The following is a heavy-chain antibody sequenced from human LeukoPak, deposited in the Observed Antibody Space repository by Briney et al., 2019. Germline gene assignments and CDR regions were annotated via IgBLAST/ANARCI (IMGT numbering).Heavy chain of an antibody. CDR2: IRDEGSDK. J-gene: IGHJ4*02. V-gene: IGHV3-30*02. D-gene: IGHD1-1*01. CDR3: AIEGGVAVTTGYYFAY. CDR1: GFTFSHYG. Sequence: GGSLRLSCLMSGFTFSHYGIHWVRQAPGKGLEWVSFIRDEGSDKYYADSVKGRFTISRDNSKDTLSLQMNSLRAEDTAMYYCAIEGGVAVTTGYYFAYWGQGTLVTVSS.